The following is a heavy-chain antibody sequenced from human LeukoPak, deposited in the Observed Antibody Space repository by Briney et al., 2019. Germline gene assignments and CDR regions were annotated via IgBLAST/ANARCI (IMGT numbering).Heavy chain of an antibody. CDR1: GFTFSSYA. Sequence: GGSLRLSCAASGFTFSSYAMSWVRQAPGKGLEWVSAISGSGGSTYYADSVKGRFTISRDNSKNTLYLQMNSLRAEDTAVYYCAKDLRVGYEPYYFDYWGQGTLVTVSS. J-gene: IGHJ4*02. CDR3: AKDLRVGYEPYYFDY. D-gene: IGHD5-12*01. V-gene: IGHV3-23*01. CDR2: ISGSGGST.